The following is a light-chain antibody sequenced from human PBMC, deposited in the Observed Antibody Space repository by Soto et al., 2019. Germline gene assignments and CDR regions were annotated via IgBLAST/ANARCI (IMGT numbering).Light chain of an antibody. V-gene: IGKV3D-15*01. CDR1: QSVGSF. CDR3: QQYNDWPLT. Sequence: EIVLTQSPAALSLSPGERATLSCRASQSVGSFLAWYQQKPGQAPRLLIYDTSIRATDIPARFSGSGSGTEFSLTISSLQSEDFAVYYCQQYNDWPLTFGGGTKVDIK. CDR2: DTS. J-gene: IGKJ4*01.